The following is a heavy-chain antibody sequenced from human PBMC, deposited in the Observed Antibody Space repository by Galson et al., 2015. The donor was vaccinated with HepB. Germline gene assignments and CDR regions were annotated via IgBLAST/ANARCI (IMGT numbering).Heavy chain of an antibody. D-gene: IGHD4-17*01. J-gene: IGHJ5*02. CDR1: GFTFSSYA. CDR2: ISYDGSNK. V-gene: IGHV3-30*04. Sequence: SLRLSCAASGFTFSSYAMHWVRQAPGKGLEWVAVISYDGSNKYYADSVKGRFTISRDNSKNTLYLQMNSLRAEDTAVYYCARAYGDSGHFDNWFDPWGQGTLVTVSS. CDR3: ARAYGDSGHFDNWFDP.